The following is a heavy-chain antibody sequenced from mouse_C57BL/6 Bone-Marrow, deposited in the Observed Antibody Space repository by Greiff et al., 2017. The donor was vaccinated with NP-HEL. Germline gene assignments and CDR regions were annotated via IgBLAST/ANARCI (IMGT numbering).Heavy chain of an antibody. V-gene: IGHV1-7*01. D-gene: IGHD4-1*02. Sequence: QVQLQQSGAELAKPGASVKLSCKAPAHTCPITSLHFLTHLPLQVLEWIGYINPILGYTKYNQKFKDKATLTADKSSSTAYMQLSSLTYEDSAVYYCARYRASTGTRAMDYWGQGTSVTVSS. CDR2: INPILGYT. CDR1: AHTCPITS. CDR3: ARYRASTGTRAMDY. J-gene: IGHJ4*01.